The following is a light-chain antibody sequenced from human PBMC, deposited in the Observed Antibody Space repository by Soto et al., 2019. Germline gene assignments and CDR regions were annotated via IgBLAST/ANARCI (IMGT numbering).Light chain of an antibody. Sequence: EIVMTQSPDTLSVSPGEGVTLSCRASQSVSSDVAWYQQKPGQSPRLLMYGASTRATDIPARFSGGGSGTEFSLTISCLQSEDVAVYYCQQYHDWPPITFGPGTKVEIK. J-gene: IGKJ3*01. V-gene: IGKV3-15*01. CDR3: QQYHDWPPIT. CDR1: QSVSSD. CDR2: GAS.